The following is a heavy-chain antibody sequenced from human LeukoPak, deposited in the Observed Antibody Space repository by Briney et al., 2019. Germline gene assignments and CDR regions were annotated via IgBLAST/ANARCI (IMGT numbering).Heavy chain of an antibody. CDR3: ARGLYCSSTSCYFDI. CDR2: IYTSGST. V-gene: IGHV4-4*07. CDR1: GGSISSYY. J-gene: IGHJ3*02. Sequence: SETLSLTCTVSGGSISSYYWSWIRQPAGKGLEWIGRIYTSGSTNYNPSLKSRVTMSVDTSKNQFSLKLSSVTAADTAVYYCARGLYCSSTSCYFDIWGQGTMVTVSS. D-gene: IGHD2-2*01.